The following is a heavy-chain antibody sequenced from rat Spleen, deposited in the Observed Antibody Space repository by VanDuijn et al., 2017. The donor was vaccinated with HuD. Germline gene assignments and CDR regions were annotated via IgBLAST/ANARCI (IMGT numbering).Heavy chain of an antibody. J-gene: IGHJ2*01. CDR3: ARSSRYLLFDY. Sequence: QVQLKESGPGLVQPSQTLSLTCTVSGFSLISYSVHWIRQPPGKGLEWMGGIWGDGSTDYNSALKYRLNISRDTSKSQVFLKMNSLQTEDTAMYFCARSSRYLLFDYWGQGVMVTVSS. V-gene: IGHV2-1*01. D-gene: IGHD2-1*01. CDR1: GFSLISYS. CDR2: IWGDGST.